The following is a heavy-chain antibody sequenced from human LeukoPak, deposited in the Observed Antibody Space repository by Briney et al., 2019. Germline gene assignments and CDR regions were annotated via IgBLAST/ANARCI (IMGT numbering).Heavy chain of an antibody. CDR1: GFTFSSYS. CDR2: ISSSSSYI. CDR3: ARARGATRRYYFDY. V-gene: IGHV3-21*01. J-gene: IGHJ4*02. D-gene: IGHD1-26*01. Sequence: GGSLRLSCAASGFTFSSYSMNWVRQAPGKGLEWVSSISSSSSYIYYADSVKGRFTIPRDNAKNSLYLQMNSLRAEDTAVYYCARARGATRRYYFDYWGQGTLVTVSS.